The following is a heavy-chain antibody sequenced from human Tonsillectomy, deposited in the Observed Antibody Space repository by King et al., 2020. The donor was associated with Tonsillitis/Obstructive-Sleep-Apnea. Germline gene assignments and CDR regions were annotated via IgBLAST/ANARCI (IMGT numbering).Heavy chain of an antibody. CDR1: GFSLSTSTVG. CDR3: AHMTTVPAFGY. J-gene: IGHJ4*01. D-gene: IGHD4-11*01. V-gene: IGHV2-5*02. CDR2: IYWDDDK. Sequence: TLKESGPTLVKPTQTLTLTCTFSGFSLSTSTVGVCWIRQPPGKALEWLALIYWDDDKRYSPFLKSRLTITKDTSTNQVVLTMTNMDPVDTATYYCAHMTTVPAFGYWGHRTLVTVSS.